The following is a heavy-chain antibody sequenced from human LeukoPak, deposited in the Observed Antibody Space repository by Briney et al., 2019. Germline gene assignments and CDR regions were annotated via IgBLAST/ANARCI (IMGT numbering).Heavy chain of an antibody. J-gene: IGHJ4*02. Sequence: ASVKVSCKASGGTFSSYAISWVRQAPGQGLEWMGRIIPILGIANYAQKFQGRVTITADKSTSTAYMELSSLRSEDTAVYYCAGSKQQLGKFDYWGQGTLVTVSS. CDR1: GGTFSSYA. CDR3: AGSKQQLGKFDY. V-gene: IGHV1-69*04. CDR2: IIPILGIA. D-gene: IGHD6-13*01.